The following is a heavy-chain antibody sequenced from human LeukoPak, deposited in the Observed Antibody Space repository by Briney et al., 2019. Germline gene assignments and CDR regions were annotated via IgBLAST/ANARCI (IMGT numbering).Heavy chain of an antibody. D-gene: IGHD2-2*01. CDR1: GGTFSSYA. Sequence: SVKVSCKASGGTFSSYAISWVRQAPGQGLEWMGGIIPIFGTANYAQKFQGRVTITTDESTSTAYMELSSLRSEDTAVYYCASYIVVVPAARPDAFDIWGQGTMVTVSS. J-gene: IGHJ3*02. CDR3: ASYIVVVPAARPDAFDI. V-gene: IGHV1-69*05. CDR2: IIPIFGTA.